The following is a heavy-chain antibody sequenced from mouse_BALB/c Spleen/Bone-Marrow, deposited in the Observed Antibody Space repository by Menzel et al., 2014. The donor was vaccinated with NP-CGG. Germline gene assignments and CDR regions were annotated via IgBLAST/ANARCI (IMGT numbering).Heavy chain of an antibody. CDR2: IDPANGNT. CDR1: GFNIKDTY. CDR3: ATMITDWYFDV. Sequence: VQLQQPGAELVKPGASVKLSCTASGFNIKDTYMHWVKRRPEQGLEWIGRIDPANGNTKYDPKFQGKATITADTSSNTAYLQLSSLTSEDTAVYYCATMITDWYFDVWGAETTVTVSS. V-gene: IGHV14-3*02. J-gene: IGHJ1*01. D-gene: IGHD2-4*01.